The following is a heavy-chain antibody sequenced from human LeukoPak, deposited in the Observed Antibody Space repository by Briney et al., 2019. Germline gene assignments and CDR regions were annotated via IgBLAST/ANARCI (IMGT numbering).Heavy chain of an antibody. D-gene: IGHD4/OR15-4a*01. CDR1: GFTFNDYG. Sequence: PGGSLRLSCAASGFTFNDYGMSWVRQAPGKGLEWVSSIRGSGDNTYYEDSAKGRFTISRDNSKNTLYLQLNSLRAEDTAVYYCARRAGAYSHPYDYWGQGTLVTVSS. CDR3: ARRAGAYSHPYDY. CDR2: IRGSGDNT. V-gene: IGHV3-23*01. J-gene: IGHJ4*02.